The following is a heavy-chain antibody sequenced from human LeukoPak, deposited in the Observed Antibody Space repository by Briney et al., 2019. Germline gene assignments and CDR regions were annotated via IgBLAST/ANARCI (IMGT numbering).Heavy chain of an antibody. J-gene: IGHJ6*04. D-gene: IGHD3-9*01. CDR3: APSPLPYYDILTGYHYYYYYGMDV. CDR1: GGTFISYA. Sequence: SVSVSFKASGGTFISYAISGVGRARGQGREWMGGSISIFGTANYTQNFQGRVTINADKPTSTDYMELRSLRSEDTAVYYCAPSPLPYYDILTGYHYYYYYGMDVWPKGPTVTVPS. V-gene: IGHV1-69*06. CDR2: SISIFGTA.